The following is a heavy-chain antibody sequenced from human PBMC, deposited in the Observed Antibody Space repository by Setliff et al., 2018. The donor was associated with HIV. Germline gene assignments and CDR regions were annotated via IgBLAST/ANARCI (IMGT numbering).Heavy chain of an antibody. CDR1: GVSITSHY. V-gene: IGHV4-59*11. Sequence: PSETRPTCTVSGVSITSHYWSWIRQPPGTGLEWIGYIYYSGTTNYNPSLKSRVTISVDMSKNQFSLRLSSVTAADTAVYYCARGGYYDFWSPYYIDVWGKGTTVTVSS. CDR2: IYYSGTT. J-gene: IGHJ6*03. D-gene: IGHD3-3*01. CDR3: ARGGYYDFWSPYYIDV.